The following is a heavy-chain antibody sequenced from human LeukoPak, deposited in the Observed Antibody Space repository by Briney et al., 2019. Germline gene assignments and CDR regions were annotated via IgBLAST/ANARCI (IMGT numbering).Heavy chain of an antibody. CDR2: IYYSGST. J-gene: IGHJ6*03. CDR1: GGSISSSSYY. CDR3: RSRARFGRGLVYYYYYMDV. V-gene: IGHV4-39*01. D-gene: IGHD1-14*01. Sequence: ASETLSLTCTVSGGSISSSSYYWGWIRQPPGKGLEWIGSIYYSGSTYYNPSLKSRVTISVDTSKNQFSLKLSSVTAADTAVYYCRSRARFGRGLVYYYYYMDVWGKGTTVTVSS.